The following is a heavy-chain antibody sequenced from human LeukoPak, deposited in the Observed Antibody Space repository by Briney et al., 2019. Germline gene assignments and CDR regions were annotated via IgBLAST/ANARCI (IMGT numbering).Heavy chain of an antibody. CDR3: ARDKGELRVSTFDY. Sequence: SVKVSCKASGGTFSSYAISWVRQAPGQGLEWMGGIIPIFGTANYAQKLQGRVTITADESTGTAYMELSSLRSEDTAVYYCARDKGELRVSTFDYWGQGTLVTVSS. J-gene: IGHJ4*02. CDR1: GGTFSSYA. D-gene: IGHD1-26*01. CDR2: IIPIFGTA. V-gene: IGHV1-69*13.